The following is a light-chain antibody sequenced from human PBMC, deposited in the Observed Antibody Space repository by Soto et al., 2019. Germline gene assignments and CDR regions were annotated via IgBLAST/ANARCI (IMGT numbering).Light chain of an antibody. CDR2: GAS. V-gene: IGKV3D-15*01. CDR1: QSININ. J-gene: IGKJ4*01. Sequence: EVLMTQSPATLSVSPGERVTLSCRASQSININLAWYQQKPGQAPRVLIYGASSRASGIPDRFSGSGSGTDFTLTISRLEHDDFAFYYCQQYQNWPPLTFVAGTRVEIK. CDR3: QQYQNWPPLT.